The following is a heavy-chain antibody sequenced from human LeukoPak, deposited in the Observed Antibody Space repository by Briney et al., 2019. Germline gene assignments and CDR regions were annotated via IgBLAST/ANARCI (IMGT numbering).Heavy chain of an antibody. CDR2: IIPIFGTA. V-gene: IGHV1-69*13. J-gene: IGHJ4*02. D-gene: IGHD3/OR15-3a*01. Sequence: SVKVSCKASGGTFSSYAISWVRQAPGQGLEWMGGIIPIFGTANYAQKFQGRVTITADESTSTAYMELSSLRSEDAAVYYCARDSASRTGIFLDYWGQGTLVTVSS. CDR1: GGTFSSYA. CDR3: ARDSASRTGIFLDY.